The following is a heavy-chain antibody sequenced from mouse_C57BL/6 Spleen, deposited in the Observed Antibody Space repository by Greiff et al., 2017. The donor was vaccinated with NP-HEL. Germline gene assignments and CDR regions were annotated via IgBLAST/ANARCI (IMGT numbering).Heavy chain of an antibody. Sequence: QVQLQQSGAELVRPGASVTLSCKASGYTFTDYEMHWVKQTPVHGLEWIGAIDPETGGTAYNQKFKGKAILTADKSSSTAYMELRSLTSEDSAVYYCTRERRGYYGYFDCWGQGTTLTVSS. CDR2: IDPETGGT. CDR1: GYTFTDYE. D-gene: IGHD1-1*01. J-gene: IGHJ2*01. CDR3: TRERRGYYGYFDC. V-gene: IGHV1-15*01.